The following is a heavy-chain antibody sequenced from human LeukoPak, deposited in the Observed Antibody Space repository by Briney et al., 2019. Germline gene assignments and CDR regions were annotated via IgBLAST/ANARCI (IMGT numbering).Heavy chain of an antibody. CDR2: IYYSGST. J-gene: IGHJ3*02. CDR3: ARHRRSYWDPDAFDI. CDR1: GFTFSDYY. Sequence: KSGGSLRLSCAASGFTFSDYYMSWIRQAPGKGLEWIGSIYYSGSTYYNPSLKSRVTISVDTSKNQFSLKLSSVTAADTAVYYCARHRRSYWDPDAFDIWGQGTMVTVSS. D-gene: IGHD1-26*01. V-gene: IGHV4-39*01.